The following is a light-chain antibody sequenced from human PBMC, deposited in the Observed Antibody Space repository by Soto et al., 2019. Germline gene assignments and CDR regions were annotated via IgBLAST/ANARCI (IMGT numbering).Light chain of an antibody. CDR1: QSISSY. CDR3: QQSYSTPRST. CDR2: AAS. Sequence: DIQMTQSPSSLSASVGDRVTITCRASQSISSYLNWYQQKPGKAPKLLIYAASSLQSGVPSRFSGSGSGTDFTLTISSLQPEDFATYYCQQSYSTPRSTFRPGTKVDIK. J-gene: IGKJ3*01. V-gene: IGKV1-39*01.